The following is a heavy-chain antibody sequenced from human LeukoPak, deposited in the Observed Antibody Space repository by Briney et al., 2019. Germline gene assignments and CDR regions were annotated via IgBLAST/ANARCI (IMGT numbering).Heavy chain of an antibody. J-gene: IGHJ3*02. CDR1: GFTFSSYD. CDR3: ARDSVADAFDI. V-gene: IGHV3-13*01. Sequence: QPGGSLRLSCAASGFTFSSYDMHWVRQATGKGLEWVSAIGTDGDTFYPGSVKGRFTISRDNAENSLYLQMNSLRAEDTAVYYCARDSVADAFDIWGQGTMVTVSS. D-gene: IGHD4-23*01. CDR2: IGTDGDT.